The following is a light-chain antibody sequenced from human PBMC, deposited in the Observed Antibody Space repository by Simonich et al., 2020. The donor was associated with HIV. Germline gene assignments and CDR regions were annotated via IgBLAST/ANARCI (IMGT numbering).Light chain of an antibody. CDR1: QVITSY. CDR2: RAS. CDR3: QHLNSFLPLT. V-gene: IGKV1-9*01. Sequence: DIQLTQSPSFLSASVGDRVTITCRASQVITSYLAWYQQKPGKAPKLLIYRASTLQSGVPSRFSGSGSGTEFTLTISSLQPEDFATYYCQHLNSFLPLTFGGGTKVEIK. J-gene: IGKJ4*01.